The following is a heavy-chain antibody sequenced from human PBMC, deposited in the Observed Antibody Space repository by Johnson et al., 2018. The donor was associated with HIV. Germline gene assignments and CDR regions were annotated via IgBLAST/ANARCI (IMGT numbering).Heavy chain of an antibody. J-gene: IGHJ3*02. Sequence: VQLVESGGGLVKPGGSLRLSCAASGFTFSNAWMSWVRQAPGTGSAWVGRIKRKTDGGTADYHAPMNGRLTISRDDSKNTLYLQMNTLKTEDTAVYYCTTLSLITMIVVVIDAFDIWGQGTMVTVSS. D-gene: IGHD3-22*01. CDR1: GFTFSNAW. V-gene: IGHV3-15*01. CDR3: TTLSLITMIVVVIDAFDI. CDR2: IKRKTDGGTA.